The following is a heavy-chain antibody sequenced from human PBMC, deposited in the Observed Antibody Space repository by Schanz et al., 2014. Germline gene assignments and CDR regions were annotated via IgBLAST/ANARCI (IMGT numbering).Heavy chain of an antibody. CDR2: SRNKGHSYTS. V-gene: IGHV3-72*01. J-gene: IGHJ4*02. Sequence: EVKLVESGGGLVQPGGSLRLSCAASGFTFSDHFMDWVRQAPGKGLEWVGHSRNKGHSYTSEYAASVKGRFTISRDESESSLYLQMNSLRAEDTAVYYCARDLISSGWYDRDIAHFDYWGQGTLVTVSS. D-gene: IGHD6-19*01. CDR3: ARDLISSGWYDRDIAHFDY. CDR1: GFTFSDHF.